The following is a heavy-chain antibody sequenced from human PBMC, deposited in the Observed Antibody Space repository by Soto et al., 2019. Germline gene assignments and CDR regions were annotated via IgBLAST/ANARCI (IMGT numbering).Heavy chain of an antibody. CDR3: ARDTDLTLVTTLDY. Sequence: RASVKVSCKASGYTFKSYQIYWVRQAPGQRLECMGWINVSNGNTEYSQNFQGRVTITRDTSASTAYMELSSLSSEDTAVYYCARDTDLTLVTTLDYWGQGTPVTVSS. J-gene: IGHJ4*02. CDR2: INVSNGNT. D-gene: IGHD4-17*01. CDR1: GYTFKSYQ. V-gene: IGHV1-3*01.